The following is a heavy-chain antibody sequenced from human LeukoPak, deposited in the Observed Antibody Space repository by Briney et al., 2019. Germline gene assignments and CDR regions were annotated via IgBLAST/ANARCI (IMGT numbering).Heavy chain of an antibody. CDR2: ISHSGST. CDR3: ARDRLGGDRPLNWFDP. V-gene: IGHV4-38-2*02. D-gene: IGHD2-21*02. CDR1: GYSISSGYY. Sequence: SETLSLTCAVSGYSISSGYYWGWIRQPPGKGLEWIGSISHSGSTYYNPSLKSRVTISVDTSKNQFSLKLSSVTAADTAVYYCARDRLGGDRPLNWFDPWGQGTLVTVSS. J-gene: IGHJ5*02.